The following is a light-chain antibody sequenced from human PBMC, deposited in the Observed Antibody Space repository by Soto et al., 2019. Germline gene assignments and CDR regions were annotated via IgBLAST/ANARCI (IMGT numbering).Light chain of an antibody. CDR1: QSISSY. Sequence: DIQMTQSTSSLSASVGDRVTITCRASQSISSYLNWYQQKPGKAPKLLIYAASSLQSGVPSRFSGSRSGTDFTLTISSLQPDDVATYYCQQYDTYSWTFGQGTKV. V-gene: IGKV1-39*01. CDR3: QQYDTYSWT. CDR2: AAS. J-gene: IGKJ1*01.